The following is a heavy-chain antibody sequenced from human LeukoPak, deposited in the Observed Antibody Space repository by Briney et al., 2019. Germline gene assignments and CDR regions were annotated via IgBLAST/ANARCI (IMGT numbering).Heavy chain of an antibody. D-gene: IGHD2-15*01. CDR2: MNPNSGNT. CDR3: ARRPARTCSGGSCYSA. Sequence: GASVKVSCKASGYTFTSYDINWVRQATGQGLEWMGWMNPNSGNTGYAQKFQGRVTMTRNTSISTAYMEPSSLRSEDTAVYYCARRPARTCSGGSCYSAWGQGTLVTVSS. V-gene: IGHV1-8*01. CDR1: GYTFTSYD. J-gene: IGHJ5*02.